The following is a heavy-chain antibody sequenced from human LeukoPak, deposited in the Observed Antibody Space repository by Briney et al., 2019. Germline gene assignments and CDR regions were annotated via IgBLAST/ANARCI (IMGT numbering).Heavy chain of an antibody. V-gene: IGHV3-7*01. Sequence: SGGSLRLSCEVSGFSFTSWMNWVRQAPGKGLEWVANINQAGSDKYYVDSVKGRFTISRDNARNSLYLQMNSLRAEDTAVYYCGRGDPDYWGQGTLVTVSS. CDR1: GFSFTSW. CDR2: INQAGSDK. J-gene: IGHJ4*02. CDR3: GRGDPDY.